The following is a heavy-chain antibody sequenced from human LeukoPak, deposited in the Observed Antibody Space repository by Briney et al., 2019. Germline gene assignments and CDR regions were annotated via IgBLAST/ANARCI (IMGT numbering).Heavy chain of an antibody. CDR1: GFTFSSSA. D-gene: IGHD6-13*01. CDR2: ISGSGSGGST. Sequence: GGSLRLSCAASGFTFSSSAMSWVRQAPGKGLEWVSNISGSGSGGSTYYADSVKGRFTISRDNSKNTLYLQMNSLRAGDTAVYYCAKGRLTSTIWYGFDHWGQGTLVTVSS. CDR3: AKGRLTSTIWYGFDH. J-gene: IGHJ4*02. V-gene: IGHV3-23*01.